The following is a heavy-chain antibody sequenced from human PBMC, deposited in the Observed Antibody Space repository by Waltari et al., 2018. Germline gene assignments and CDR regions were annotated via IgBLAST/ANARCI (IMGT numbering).Heavy chain of an antibody. CDR2: IGGTHSNI. D-gene: IGHD3-10*01. V-gene: IGHV3-21*01. CDR3: TRDLYGSGGDWFDP. J-gene: IGHJ5*02. Sequence: EVRLAESGGGLVKPGGSLRLSCTASGFDFGDLDMNWVRQAPGTGLEWVSSIGGTHSNIFYADSVKGRFTVSRDNAKNSLYFQMDNLRAEDSGLYYCTRDLYGSGGDWFDPWGQGTLVTVSS. CDR1: GFDFGDLD.